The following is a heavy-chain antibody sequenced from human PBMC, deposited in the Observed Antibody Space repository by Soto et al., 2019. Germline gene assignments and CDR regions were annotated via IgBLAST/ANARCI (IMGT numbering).Heavy chain of an antibody. CDR2: ISGSGGST. J-gene: IGHJ6*02. Sequence: GGSLRLSCAASGFTFSSYAMSWVRQASGKGLEWVSAISGSGGSTYYADSVKGRFAISRDNSKNTLYLQMNSLRAEDTAVYYCAKDYNPLRYFDWLPNYYYYYGMDVWGQGTTVTVSS. CDR3: AKDYNPLRYFDWLPNYYYYYGMDV. CDR1: GFTFSSYA. V-gene: IGHV3-23*01. D-gene: IGHD3-9*01.